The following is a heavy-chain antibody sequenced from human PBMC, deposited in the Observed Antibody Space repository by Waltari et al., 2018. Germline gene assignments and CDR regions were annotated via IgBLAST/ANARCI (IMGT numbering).Heavy chain of an antibody. V-gene: IGHV3-53*01. J-gene: IGHJ4*02. CDR3: ARAGLGSPSQWLQLLDS. CDR2: LDAGGAR. CDR1: GFIVSNNY. D-gene: IGHD5-18*01. Sequence: EVQLVESGGGLIQPGGSLRLSCAASGFIVSNNYMSWVRQAPGKGREAVSVLDAGGARDYEAAVNGRFTISRDNSKNPLYLQMNSLRVEDTAVYFCARAGLGSPSQWLQLLDSWGQGTLVTVSS.